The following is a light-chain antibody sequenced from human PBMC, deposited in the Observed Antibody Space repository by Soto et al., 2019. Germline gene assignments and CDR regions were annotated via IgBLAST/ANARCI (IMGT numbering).Light chain of an antibody. CDR3: QQRSNWPIT. V-gene: IGKV3-11*01. CDR2: DAS. J-gene: IGKJ5*01. Sequence: EILLTQSPGSLSVFPGERASLSCRASQNVNNRLAWYQQKAGQAPRLLIYDASNRATGIPARFSGSGSGTDFTLTISSLEPEDFAVYYCQQRSNWPITFGQGTRLEIK. CDR1: QNVNNR.